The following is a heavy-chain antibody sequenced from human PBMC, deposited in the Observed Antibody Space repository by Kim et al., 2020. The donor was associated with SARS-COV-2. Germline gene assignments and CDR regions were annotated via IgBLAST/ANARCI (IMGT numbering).Heavy chain of an antibody. CDR2: CDTGRT. CDR3: ARGFDP. V-gene: IGHV4-59*09. J-gene: IGHJ5*02. Sequence: CDTGRTTYIPSHTSRVTISVDTSNNLFALKLSSVTAADTAVYYCARGFDPWGQGTLVTVSS.